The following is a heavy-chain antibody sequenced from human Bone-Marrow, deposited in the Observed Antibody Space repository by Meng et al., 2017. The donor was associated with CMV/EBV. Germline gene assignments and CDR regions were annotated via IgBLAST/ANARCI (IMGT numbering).Heavy chain of an antibody. Sequence: GGSLRLSCAASGFTFSGSAMHWVRQASGKGLEWVGRIRSKANSYATAYAASVKGRFTISRDDSKNTAYLQMNSLKTEDTAVYYCTRTRNTTVLYYGMDVWGQGTTITVSS. D-gene: IGHD4-11*01. CDR1: GFTFSGSA. CDR2: IRSKANSYAT. V-gene: IGHV3-73*01. CDR3: TRTRNTTVLYYGMDV. J-gene: IGHJ6*02.